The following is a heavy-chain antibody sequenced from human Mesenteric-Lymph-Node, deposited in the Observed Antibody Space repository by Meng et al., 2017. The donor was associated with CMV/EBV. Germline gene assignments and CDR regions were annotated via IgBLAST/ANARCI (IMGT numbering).Heavy chain of an antibody. Sequence: ASVKVSCKASGYTLTHCSLHWLQQAPGQGLEWMGWTDPNSGGTKYARKFQGRVTMTRDTSISTAYMEVSGLTSDDTALYFCARESGSETDYYYYYAMDVWGQGTTVTVSS. V-gene: IGHV1-2*02. D-gene: IGHD1-26*01. CDR2: TDPNSGGT. CDR3: ARESGSETDYYYYYAMDV. CDR1: GYTLTHCS. J-gene: IGHJ6*02.